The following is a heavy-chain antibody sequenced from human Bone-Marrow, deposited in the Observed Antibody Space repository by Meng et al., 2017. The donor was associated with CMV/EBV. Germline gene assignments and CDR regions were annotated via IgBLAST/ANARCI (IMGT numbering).Heavy chain of an antibody. J-gene: IGHJ4*02. Sequence: GESLKISCAASGFTFNDYTMHWVRQAPGKGLEWVAVTSYDGSYKNYAEFVKGRFTISRDNSKNTLFLQMNSLRTEDTALYYCARGASRQLLTWLDWGQGTLVTVSS. CDR1: GFTFNDYT. D-gene: IGHD6-6*01. CDR3: ARGASRQLLTWLD. V-gene: IGHV3-30*04. CDR2: TSYDGSYK.